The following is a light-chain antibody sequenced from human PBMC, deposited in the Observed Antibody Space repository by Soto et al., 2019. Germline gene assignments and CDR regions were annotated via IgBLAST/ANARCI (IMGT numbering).Light chain of an antibody. V-gene: IGKV3-15*01. Sequence: ELVMTQSPATLSVSPGERATLPCRASQSVSSNLAWYQQKPGQAPRLLIYGASTRATGSPARFSGSGSGTEFTLTISSLQSEDFAVYYCQQYNNWPPITFGQGTRLEIK. J-gene: IGKJ5*01. CDR1: QSVSSN. CDR2: GAS. CDR3: QQYNNWPPIT.